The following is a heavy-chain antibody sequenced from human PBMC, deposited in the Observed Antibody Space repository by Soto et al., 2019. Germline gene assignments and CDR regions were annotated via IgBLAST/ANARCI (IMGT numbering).Heavy chain of an antibody. Sequence: GASVKVSCKSSGYRFETYAMSWVRQAPGQGLEWMGWTSAYNTDTFYADKFQDRVSMTTDTSTGTAYMELRSLSSDDTAVYYCARGHGVIIGAMDVWGQGTAVTV. V-gene: IGHV1-18*01. CDR2: TSAYNTDT. CDR1: GYRFETYA. CDR3: ARGHGVIIGAMDV. J-gene: IGHJ6*02. D-gene: IGHD3-3*01.